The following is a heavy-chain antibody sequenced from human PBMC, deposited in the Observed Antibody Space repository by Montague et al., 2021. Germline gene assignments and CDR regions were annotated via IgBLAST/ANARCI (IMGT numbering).Heavy chain of an antibody. J-gene: IGHJ3*02. CDR2: IGTTGDT. CDR3: ASTGAATAWRAYEI. CDR1: GFTFSSYD. Sequence: SLRLSCAASGFTFSSYDMHLVRQATGKGLEWVSAIGTTGDTFYPGSVKGRFTISRENAENSLYLQMNSLRAGDTAVYYCASTGAATAWRAYEIWGLGTMVTVSS. V-gene: IGHV3-13*04. D-gene: IGHD7-27*01.